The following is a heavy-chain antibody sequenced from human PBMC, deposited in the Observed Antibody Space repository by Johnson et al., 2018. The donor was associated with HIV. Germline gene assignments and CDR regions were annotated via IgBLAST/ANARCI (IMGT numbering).Heavy chain of an antibody. D-gene: IGHD6-19*01. CDR1: AFTFSRHA. CDR3: ARGGSGGWSGFLAFDI. J-gene: IGHJ3*02. V-gene: IGHV3-30*04. CDR2: ISYDGSNK. Sequence: QVQLVESGGGVVQPERSLRLSCSASAFTFSRHAMHWVRQAPGKGPEWVACISYDGSNKYYAASVKGRFTISRDNSKNTLYLQMNSLRVEDTVIYYCARGGSGGWSGFLAFDIWGQGTMVTVSS.